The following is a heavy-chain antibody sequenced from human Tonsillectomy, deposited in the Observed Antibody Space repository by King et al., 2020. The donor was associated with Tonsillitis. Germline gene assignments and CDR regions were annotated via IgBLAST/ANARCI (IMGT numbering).Heavy chain of an antibody. CDR3: ARGGVATMEDY. J-gene: IGHJ4*02. V-gene: IGHV1-18*04. D-gene: IGHD5-12*01. Sequence: VQLVESGGEVKKPGASVKVSCKASGYTFTSYGISWVRQAPGQGLEWMGWISANTGNTNCAPKFQGRVTMTSDTSTSTAYMELRSLRSDDTAVCYCARGGVATMEDYWGQGTLVTVSS. CDR1: GYTFTSYG. CDR2: ISANTGNT.